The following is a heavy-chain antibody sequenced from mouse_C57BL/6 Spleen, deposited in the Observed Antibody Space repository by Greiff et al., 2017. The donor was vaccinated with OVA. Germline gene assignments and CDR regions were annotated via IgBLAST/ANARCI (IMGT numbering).Heavy chain of an antibody. CDR3: TRHGITTVVATNWYFDV. V-gene: IGHV1-15*01. Sequence: VQLQQPGAELVRPGASVTLSCKASGYTFTDYEMHWVKQTPVHGLEWIGAIDPETGGTAYNQKFKGKAILTADKSSSTAYMELRSLTSEDSAVYYCTRHGITTVVATNWYFDVWGTGTTVTVSS. CDR1: GYTFTDYE. CDR2: IDPETGGT. J-gene: IGHJ1*03. D-gene: IGHD1-1*01.